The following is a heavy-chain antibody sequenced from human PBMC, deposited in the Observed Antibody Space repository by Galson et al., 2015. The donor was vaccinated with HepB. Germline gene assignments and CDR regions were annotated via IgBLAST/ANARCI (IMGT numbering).Heavy chain of an antibody. D-gene: IGHD2-2*01. Sequence: SLRLSCAAPGFTFSSAAMTWVRQAPGKGLEWVSLISSSGDSTNYADSVKGRFTISRDDSKNTLYLHMNNLRAEDTAVYYCAKDMQATYWGQGTQVTVSS. J-gene: IGHJ4*02. CDR1: GFTFSSAA. V-gene: IGHV3-23*01. CDR3: AKDMQATY. CDR2: ISSSGDST.